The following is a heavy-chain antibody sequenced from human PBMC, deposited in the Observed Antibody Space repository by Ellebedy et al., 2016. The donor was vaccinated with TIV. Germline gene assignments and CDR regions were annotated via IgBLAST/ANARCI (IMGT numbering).Heavy chain of an antibody. D-gene: IGHD3-10*01. CDR3: ARETTQLLWFGSGFDY. V-gene: IGHV1-3*01. CDR2: INAGNGNT. CDR1: GYTFTSYA. J-gene: IGHJ4*02. Sequence: ASVKVSXXASGYTFTSYAMHWVRQAPGQRLEWMGWINAGNGNTNYAQKLQGRVTMTTDTSTSTAYMELRSLRSDDTAVYYCARETTQLLWFGSGFDYWGQGTLVTVSS.